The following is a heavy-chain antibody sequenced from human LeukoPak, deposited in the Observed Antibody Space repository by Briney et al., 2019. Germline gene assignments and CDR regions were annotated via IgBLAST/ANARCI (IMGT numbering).Heavy chain of an antibody. CDR1: GFTFSNYA. D-gene: IGHD5-18*01. V-gene: IGHV3-23*01. J-gene: IGHJ4*02. Sequence: GGSLRLSCAASGFTFSNYAMTWVRQPPGKGLEWVSSISGGGGSTYFADSVRGRFAISRDNSKNTLYLQMNSLRAEDTAIYYCAKGPVGDSYGYRFFDYWGQGTLVTVSS. CDR2: ISGGGGST. CDR3: AKGPVGDSYGYRFFDY.